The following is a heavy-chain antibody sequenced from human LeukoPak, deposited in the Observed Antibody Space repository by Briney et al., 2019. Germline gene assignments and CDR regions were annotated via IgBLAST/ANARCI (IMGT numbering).Heavy chain of an antibody. D-gene: IGHD2-2*02. CDR3: AKSSGIVVVPAAIPGDWFDP. CDR2: ISGSGGST. J-gene: IGHJ5*02. V-gene: IGHV3-23*01. Sequence: GGSLRLSCAASGFTFSNYAMSWVRQAPGKGLEWVSTISGSGGSTYYADSVKGRFTISRDNSKNTLYLQMNSLRAEDTAVYYCAKSSGIVVVPAAIPGDWFDPWGQGTLVTVSS. CDR1: GFTFSNYA.